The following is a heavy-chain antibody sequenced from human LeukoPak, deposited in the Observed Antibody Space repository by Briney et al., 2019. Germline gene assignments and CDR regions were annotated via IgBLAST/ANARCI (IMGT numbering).Heavy chain of an antibody. CDR3: AREGDGGSYTPH. J-gene: IGHJ4*02. CDR2: IYHSGST. Sequence: SETLSLTCAVYGGSFSGYYWGWIRQPPGKGLEWIGSIYHSGSTYYNPSLKSRVTISLDTSKNQFSLKLSSVTAADTAVYYCAREGDGGSYTPHWGQGTLVTVSS. D-gene: IGHD1-26*01. CDR1: GGSFSGYY. V-gene: IGHV4-38-2*02.